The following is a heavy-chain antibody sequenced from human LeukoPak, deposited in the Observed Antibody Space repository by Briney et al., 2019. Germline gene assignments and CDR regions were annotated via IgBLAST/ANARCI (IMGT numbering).Heavy chain of an antibody. CDR2: ISSSSTYI. D-gene: IGHD3-10*01. CDR1: GFTFSSYS. V-gene: IGHV3-21*01. Sequence: GGSLRLSCAASGFTFSSYSMRWVRQAPGKGMEWVSFISSSSTYIYYADSVKGRFTISRDHAKNSLYLQMSSLRADDTAVYYCARDRVVSGRFGEVASWGQGTLVTVSS. CDR3: ARDRVVSGRFGEVAS. J-gene: IGHJ5*01.